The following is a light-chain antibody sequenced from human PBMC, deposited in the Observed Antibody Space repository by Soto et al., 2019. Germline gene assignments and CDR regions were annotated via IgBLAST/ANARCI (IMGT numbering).Light chain of an antibody. Sequence: EIVLTQSPVTLSLSPGERATLSCRASQSVNSFLAWYQQKPGQAPRLLIYDTSKRATGIPARFSGSGSGTDFTLTISSLEPEDFAIYYCQQRAKWPLTFGGGTMVEIK. CDR3: QQRAKWPLT. V-gene: IGKV3-11*01. J-gene: IGKJ4*01. CDR2: DTS. CDR1: QSVNSF.